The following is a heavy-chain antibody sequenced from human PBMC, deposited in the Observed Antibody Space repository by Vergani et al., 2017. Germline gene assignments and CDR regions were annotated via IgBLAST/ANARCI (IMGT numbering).Heavy chain of an antibody. CDR2: IGKDGINT. V-gene: IGHV3-30*02. D-gene: IGHD2-21*02. CDR1: EFTFGNFG. CDR3: AKYLRDSTDGLPDS. Sequence: QVQLVESAGALVRPGGSLILSCAASEFTFGNFGMHWIRQAPGKGLEWLAYIGKDGINTRYRDAVKGRFTVSRDNSKDILYLQMDSLRSEDTALYYCAKYLRDSTDGLPDSWGPGTLVIVSS. J-gene: IGHJ4*02.